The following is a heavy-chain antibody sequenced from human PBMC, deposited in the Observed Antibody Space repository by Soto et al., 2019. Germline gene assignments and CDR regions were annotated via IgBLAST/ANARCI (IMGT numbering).Heavy chain of an antibody. CDR3: TTELRFLETFDY. J-gene: IGHJ4*02. D-gene: IGHD3-3*01. CDR2: ISYDGSNK. Sequence: PGGSLRLSCAASGFTFSSYGMHWVRQAPGKGLEWVAVISYDGSNKYYADSVKGRFTISRDNSKNTLYLQMNSLKTEDTAVYYCTTELRFLETFDYWGQGTLVTVSS. V-gene: IGHV3-30*03. CDR1: GFTFSSYG.